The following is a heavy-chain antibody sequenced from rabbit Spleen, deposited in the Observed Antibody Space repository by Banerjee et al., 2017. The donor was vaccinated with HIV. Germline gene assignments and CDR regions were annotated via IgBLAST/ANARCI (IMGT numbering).Heavy chain of an antibody. Sequence: QQQLEESGGGLVKPGGTLTLTCKVSGIDFSGYHVMCWVRQAPGKGREWIACLYVGSGGGTKYASRAKGRCTISKTSSTTVTLQMTSLTVADTATYFCARAGEGGDGYLNLWGPGTLVTVS. CDR1: GIDFSGYHV. D-gene: IGHD5-1*01. J-gene: IGHJ4*01. CDR2: LYVGSGGGT. CDR3: ARAGEGGDGYLNL. V-gene: IGHV1S45*01.